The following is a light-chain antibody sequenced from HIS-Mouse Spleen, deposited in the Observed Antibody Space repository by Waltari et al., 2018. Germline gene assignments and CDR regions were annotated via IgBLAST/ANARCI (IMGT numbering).Light chain of an antibody. Sequence: DIQLTPSPSFLSASVGDRVTITCRASQGISSYLAWYQQKPGKAPKLLIYAASSLQSGVPSRFSGSGSGTDFTLTISSLQPEDFATYYCQQANSFPYTFGQGTKLEIK. J-gene: IGKJ2*01. CDR1: QGISSY. V-gene: IGKV1-12*01. CDR3: QQANSFPYT. CDR2: AAS.